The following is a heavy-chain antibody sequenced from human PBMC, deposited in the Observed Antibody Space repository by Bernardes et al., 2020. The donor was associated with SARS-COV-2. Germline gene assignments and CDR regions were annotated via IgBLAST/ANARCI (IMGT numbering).Heavy chain of an antibody. CDR2: ISDLSNTI. J-gene: IGHJ4*02. D-gene: IGHD4-17*01. V-gene: IGHV3-48*01. CDR1: GFSFSTDT. CDR3: ASDHGARFDF. Sequence: GESLFLSCAASGFSFSTDTLNWVRQAPGKGLEWVSYISDLSNTIYYADSVKGRFTVSRDNAKNSLYLQMNSLSAEDTAIYYCASDHGARFDFWGQGTLVTVSS.